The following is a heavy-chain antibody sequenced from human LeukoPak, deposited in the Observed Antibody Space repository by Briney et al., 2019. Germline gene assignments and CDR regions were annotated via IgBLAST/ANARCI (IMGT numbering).Heavy chain of an antibody. CDR1: GFTFSSYA. CDR2: ISGSGGST. CDR3: AKDVTYYYDSSGYLSP. Sequence: GGSLTLSCAASGFTFSSYAMSWVRQAPGKGLEWVSDISGSGGSTYYADSVKGRFTNSRDNSKNTLYLQMNSLRAEDTAVYYCAKDVTYYYDSSGYLSPRGQGTLVTVSS. D-gene: IGHD3-22*01. V-gene: IGHV3-23*01. J-gene: IGHJ4*02.